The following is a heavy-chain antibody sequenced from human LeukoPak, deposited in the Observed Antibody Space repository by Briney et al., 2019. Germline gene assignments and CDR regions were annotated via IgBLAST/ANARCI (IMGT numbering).Heavy chain of an antibody. V-gene: IGHV3-74*01. Sequence: GGYLRLSCAASGFTFSVYWMHWVRQAPGKGLVWVSRISNDGSSTTYADSVKGRFTISRDDAKNTVYLQMNSLRAEDTAVYYCVRDSPTGYYTDHWGQGTLVTVSS. J-gene: IGHJ4*02. CDR1: GFTFSVYW. CDR2: ISNDGSST. CDR3: VRDSPTGYYTDH. D-gene: IGHD3/OR15-3a*01.